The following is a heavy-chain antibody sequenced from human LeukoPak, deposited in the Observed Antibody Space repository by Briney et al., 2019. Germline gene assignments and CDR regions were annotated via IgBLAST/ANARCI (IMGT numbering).Heavy chain of an antibody. V-gene: IGHV3-21*01. CDR2: ISTIISYI. J-gene: IGHJ3*02. CDR3: ARDLYGDYAFDI. Sequence: GGSLRLSCAASGFTFSSYSMNWVRQAPGKGLEGVSSISTIISYIYYADSVKGRFTISRDNAKNSLYLQMNSLRAEDTAVYYCARDLYGDYAFDIWGQGTMVTVSS. D-gene: IGHD4-17*01. CDR1: GFTFSSYS.